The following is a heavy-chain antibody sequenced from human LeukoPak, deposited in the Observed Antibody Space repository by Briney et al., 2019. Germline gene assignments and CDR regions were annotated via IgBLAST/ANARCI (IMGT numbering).Heavy chain of an antibody. J-gene: IGHJ4*02. Sequence: PSETLSLTCNVSGVSISNYYWSWIRQPPGKGLEWIGYISDGGVTSYNPSLKGRVTISVDSPKNRLPLRLTSVTAVDTPLYYCVGHGGTLDYFDHWGPGSLVTVSS. V-gene: IGHV4-59*08. D-gene: IGHD1-26*01. CDR1: GVSISNYY. CDR2: ISDGGVT. CDR3: VGHGGTLDYFDH.